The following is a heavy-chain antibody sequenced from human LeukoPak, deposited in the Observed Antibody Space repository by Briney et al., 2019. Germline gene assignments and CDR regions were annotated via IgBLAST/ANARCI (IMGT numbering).Heavy chain of an antibody. D-gene: IGHD3-16*01. V-gene: IGHV4-59*01. CDR3: AGGVTEGLFDY. CDR1: GGSISSYY. CDR2: IYYSGST. J-gene: IGHJ4*02. Sequence: SETLSLTCTVSGGSISSYYWSWIRQPPGKGLEWIGYIYYSGSTNYNPSLKSRVTISVDTSKNQFSLKLSSVTAADTAVYYCAGGVTEGLFDYWGQGTLVTVSS.